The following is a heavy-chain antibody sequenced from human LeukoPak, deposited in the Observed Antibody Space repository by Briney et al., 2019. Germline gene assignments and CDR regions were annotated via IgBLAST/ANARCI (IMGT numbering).Heavy chain of an antibody. CDR2: IIPIFGTA. CDR3: ARDPCSSTSCPKNWFDP. Sequence: ASVKVSCKASGGTFSSYAISWVRQAPGQGLEWMGGIIPIFGTANYAQKFQGRVTITADESTSTAYMELSSLRSEDTAVYYCARDPCSSTSCPKNWFDPWGQGTLVTVSS. D-gene: IGHD2-2*01. CDR1: GGTFSSYA. J-gene: IGHJ5*02. V-gene: IGHV1-69*01.